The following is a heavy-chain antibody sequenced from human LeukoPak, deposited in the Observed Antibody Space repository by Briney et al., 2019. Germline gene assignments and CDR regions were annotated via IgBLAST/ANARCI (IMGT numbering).Heavy chain of an antibody. D-gene: IGHD1-1*01. V-gene: IGHV3-53*01. CDR2: IYSAGDT. Sequence: AGGSLRLSCAASGLTVGTNYMTWVRQAPGKGLEWVSVIYSAGDTYYTDSVKGRFTISRDNSQNTVYLQMNSLRAEDTDFYYCARDLNAQSRAFDIWGRGTMVTFSS. CDR3: ARDLNAQSRAFDI. CDR1: GLTVGTNY. J-gene: IGHJ3*02.